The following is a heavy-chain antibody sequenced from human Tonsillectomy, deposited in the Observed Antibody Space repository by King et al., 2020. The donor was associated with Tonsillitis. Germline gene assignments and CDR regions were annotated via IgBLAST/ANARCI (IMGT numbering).Heavy chain of an antibody. CDR2: IYYSGST. V-gene: IGHV4-31*03. J-gene: IGHJ6*03. CDR3: ARVLVVPETVPYYYYYMDV. CDR1: GGSISSGGYY. Sequence: QLQESGPGLVKPSQTLSLTCTVSGGSISSGGYYWSWIRQHPGKGLEWIGYIYYSGSTYYNPSLKSRVTISVDPSKNQFSLKLSSVTAADTAVYYCARVLVVPETVPYYYYYMDVWGKGTTVTVSS. D-gene: IGHD2-2*01.